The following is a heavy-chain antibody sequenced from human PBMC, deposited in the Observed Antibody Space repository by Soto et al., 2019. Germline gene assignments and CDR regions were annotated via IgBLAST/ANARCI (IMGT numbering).Heavy chain of an antibody. D-gene: IGHD5-12*01. CDR2: ISAYNGDT. CDR1: GYTFSTYA. J-gene: IGHJ5*02. Sequence: QVQLVQSGGEVKKPGASVKVSCKTSGYTFSTYAINWLRQAPGQGLEWTGWISAYNGDTQYAQNLQGRLTLTTDTSTSTAYMDLRSLRSDDTAVYYCAREGRGYANYFAPWGQGTLVTVSS. CDR3: AREGRGYANYFAP. V-gene: IGHV1-18*01.